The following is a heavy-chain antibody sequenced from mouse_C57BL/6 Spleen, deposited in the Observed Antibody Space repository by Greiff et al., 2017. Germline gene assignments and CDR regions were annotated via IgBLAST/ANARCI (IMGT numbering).Heavy chain of an antibody. CDR1: GYSITSGYY. D-gene: IGHD1-1*01. Sequence: EVKLVESGPGLVQPSQSLSLTCSVTGYSITSGYYWNWIRQFPGNKLEWMGYISYDGSNNYNPSLKNRISITRDTSKNQFFLKLNSVTTEDTATYYCAREVITTVPYYFDYWGQGTTLTVSS. J-gene: IGHJ2*01. CDR3: AREVITTVPYYFDY. V-gene: IGHV3-6*01. CDR2: ISYDGSN.